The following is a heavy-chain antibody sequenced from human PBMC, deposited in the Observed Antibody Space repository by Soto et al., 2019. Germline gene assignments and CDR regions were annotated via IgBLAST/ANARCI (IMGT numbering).Heavy chain of an antibody. CDR3: AREALCGGRCYVPRFDP. V-gene: IGHV1-3*04. D-gene: IGHD2-15*01. J-gene: IGHJ5*02. CDR2: INIGNGNT. CDR1: GYNFTSYA. Sequence: QVQLVQSGAEVKKPGASVKDSCKTYGYNFTSYAIHWVRQARGQGLEWLGWINIGNGNTQYSPKLHDRVTLTRDTAASKAYMELSSLRSEETAVYYCAREALCGGRCYVPRFDPWGQGTLVTVSS.